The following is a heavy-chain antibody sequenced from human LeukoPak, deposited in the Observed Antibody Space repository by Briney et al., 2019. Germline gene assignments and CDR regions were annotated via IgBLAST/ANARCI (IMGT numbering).Heavy chain of an antibody. J-gene: IGHJ4*02. CDR2: IYYSGST. CDR3: ARLGKDLYYDFWSGPDEIDY. D-gene: IGHD3-3*01. CDR1: GGSISSSSYY. Sequence: SETLSLTCTVSGGSISSSSYYWGWIRQPPGKGLEWIGSIYYSGSTYYNPSLKSRVTISVDTSKNQFSPKLSSVTAADTAVYYCARLGKDLYYDFWSGPDEIDYWGQGTLVTVSS. V-gene: IGHV4-39*01.